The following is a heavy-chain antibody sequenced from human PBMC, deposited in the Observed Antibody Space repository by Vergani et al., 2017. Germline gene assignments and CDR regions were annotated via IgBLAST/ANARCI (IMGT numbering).Heavy chain of an antibody. CDR2: IYYSGST. V-gene: IGHV4-59*12. Sequence: QVQLQESGPGLVKPSETLSLTCTVSGGSISSYYWSWIRQPPGKGLEWIGYIYYSGSTNYNPSLKSRVTISVDTSKNQFSLKLSSVTAADTAVYYCARDPVIAAASNYYYYYGMDVWGQGTTVTVSS. D-gene: IGHD6-13*01. CDR1: GGSISSYY. J-gene: IGHJ6*02. CDR3: ARDPVIAAASNYYYYYGMDV.